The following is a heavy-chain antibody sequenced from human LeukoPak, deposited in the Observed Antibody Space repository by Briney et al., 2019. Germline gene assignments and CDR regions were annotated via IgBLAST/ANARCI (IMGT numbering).Heavy chain of an antibody. CDR2: IYYSGST. CDR1: GGSISSSSYY. J-gene: IGHJ2*01. V-gene: IGHV4-39*07. Sequence: PSETLSLTCTVSGGSISSSSYYWGWIRQPPGKGLEWIGSIYYSGSTYYNPSLKSRVTISVDTSKNQFSLKLSSMTAADAAVYYCARWKQWLVQQKTTFGQGRETLTYSYWYFDLWGRGTLVTVSS. CDR3: ARWKQWLVQQKTTFGQGRETLTYSYWYFDL. D-gene: IGHD6-19*01.